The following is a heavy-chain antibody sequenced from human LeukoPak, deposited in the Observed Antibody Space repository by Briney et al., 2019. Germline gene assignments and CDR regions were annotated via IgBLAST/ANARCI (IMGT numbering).Heavy chain of an antibody. J-gene: IGHJ4*02. CDR2: IYYSGST. V-gene: IGHV4-59*12. Sequence: PSETLSLTCTVSGGSISSYYWSWIRQPPGKGLEWIGYIYYSGSTNYNPSLKSRVTISVDTSKTQFSLKLSSVTAADTAVYYCTRELSGSQDSWGQGTLVTVSS. D-gene: IGHD3-22*01. CDR3: TRELSGSQDS. CDR1: GGSISSYY.